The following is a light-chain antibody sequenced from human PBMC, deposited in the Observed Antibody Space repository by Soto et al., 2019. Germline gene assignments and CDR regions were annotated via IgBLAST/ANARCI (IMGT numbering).Light chain of an antibody. J-gene: IGLJ1*01. CDR3: SSYTSSITLYV. V-gene: IGLV2-14*03. Sequence: QSALTQPASVSGSPGQSITISFTGTSSDVGGYNYVSWYQQHPGKAPKLMIYDVSHRPSGVSYRFSGSKSCNTASLTISGLQAEDEADYYCSSYTSSITLYVFGTGTKLTV. CDR1: SSDVGGYNY. CDR2: DVS.